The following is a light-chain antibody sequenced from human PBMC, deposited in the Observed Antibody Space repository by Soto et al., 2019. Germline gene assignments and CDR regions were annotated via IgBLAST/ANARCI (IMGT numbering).Light chain of an antibody. J-gene: IGKJ1*01. CDR2: GAS. Sequence: EIVLTQSPGTLSLSPGERATLSCRASQSVSSSYFAWYQQKPGQAPRLLIHGASSRAIAIPDRFSGSGSGTDFTLTISRLEPEDFAVYYCQQCGSSPWTFGQGTKVEIK. CDR3: QQCGSSPWT. CDR1: QSVSSSY. V-gene: IGKV3-20*01.